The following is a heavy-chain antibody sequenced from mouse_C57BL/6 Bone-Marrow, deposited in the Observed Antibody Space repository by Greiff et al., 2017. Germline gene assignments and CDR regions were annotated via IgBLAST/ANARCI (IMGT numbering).Heavy chain of an antibody. V-gene: IGHV3-6*01. CDR2: ISYDGSN. D-gene: IGHD1-1*01. CDR3: ARGGITTVVASNWYFDV. CDR1: GYSITSGYY. J-gene: IGHJ1*03. Sequence: DVKLQESGPGLVKPSQSLSLTCSVTGYSITSGYYWNWIRQFPGNKLELLGYISYDGSNNYNPSLKNRIPITRDTSKNQFFLKLNSVTTKDTSTYYWARGGITTVVASNWYFDVWGTGTTVTVSS.